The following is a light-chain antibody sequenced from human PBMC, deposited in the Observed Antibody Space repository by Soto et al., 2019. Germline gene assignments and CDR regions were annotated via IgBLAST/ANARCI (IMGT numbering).Light chain of an antibody. J-gene: IGKJ1*01. CDR1: QSLLYSNGYNY. CDR2: LGS. CDR3: MQALQLRT. Sequence: DIVMTQSPLSLPVTPGEPASISCRSSQSLLYSNGYNYLDWYLQKPGQSPQLLIYLGSNRASGVPDRFSGSGSGTDFTLKIGRVEAEDVGVYYCMQALQLRTFGQGTKVDIK. V-gene: IGKV2-28*01.